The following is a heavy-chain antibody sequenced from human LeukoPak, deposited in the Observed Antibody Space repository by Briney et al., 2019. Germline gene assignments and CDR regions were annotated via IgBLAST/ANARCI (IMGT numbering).Heavy chain of an antibody. J-gene: IGHJ4*02. CDR2: IYSGGST. Sequence: GGSLRLSCAASGFTVSSNYMSWVRQAPGKGLEWVSVIYSGGSTYYADSVKGRFTISRDNSKNTLYLQMNSLRAEDTAVYYCAKDQDVAAAGTWGSIDYWGQGTLVTVSS. D-gene: IGHD6-13*01. V-gene: IGHV3-66*01. CDR1: GFTVSSNY. CDR3: AKDQDVAAAGTWGSIDY.